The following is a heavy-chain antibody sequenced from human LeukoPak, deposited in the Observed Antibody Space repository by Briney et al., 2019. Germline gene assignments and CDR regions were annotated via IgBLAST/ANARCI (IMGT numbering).Heavy chain of an antibody. CDR2: IIPIFGTA. CDR3: ARSEDIVATVPDY. V-gene: IGHV1-69*13. J-gene: IGHJ4*02. D-gene: IGHD5-12*01. Sequence: SVKVSCKASGGTFSSYAISWVRQAPGQGLEWMGGIIPIFGTANYAQKFQGRVTITADESTSTAYMELSSLRSEDTAVYYCARSEDIVATVPDYWGQGTLVTVSS. CDR1: GGTFSSYA.